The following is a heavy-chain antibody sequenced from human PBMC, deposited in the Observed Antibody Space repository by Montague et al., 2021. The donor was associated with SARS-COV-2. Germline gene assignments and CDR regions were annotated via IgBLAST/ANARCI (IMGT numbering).Heavy chain of an antibody. V-gene: IGHV4-39*01. CDR3: ARLCGSSFDY. CDR1: GGSVSRISSH. D-gene: IGHD2/OR15-2a*01. J-gene: IGHJ4*02. Sequence: SETLSLTCTVSGGSVSRISSHWGWIRQPPGKGLEYIGSFYYAGGTQYNPSLKSRVTISVDTPNDQFSLKMNSVTAADTAVYFCARLCGSSFDYWGQGTLVTVSS. CDR2: FYYAGGT.